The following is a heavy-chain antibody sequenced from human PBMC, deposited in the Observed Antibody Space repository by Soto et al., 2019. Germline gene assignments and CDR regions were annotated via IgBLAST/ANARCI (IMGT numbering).Heavy chain of an antibody. Sequence: EVQLVESGGGLVKPGGSLRLSCAASGFTFSSLSMNWFRQAPGKGLEWVPSISSSSTYKYYADSVKGQFTIARDNAKNSLYLQMNSLRAEDTAVYYCARDKRWELRLDQHNGMDVWGQGTTVTVSS. CDR2: ISSSSTYK. V-gene: IGHV3-21*01. CDR1: GFTFSSLS. CDR3: ARDKRWELRLDQHNGMDV. J-gene: IGHJ6*02. D-gene: IGHD1-26*01.